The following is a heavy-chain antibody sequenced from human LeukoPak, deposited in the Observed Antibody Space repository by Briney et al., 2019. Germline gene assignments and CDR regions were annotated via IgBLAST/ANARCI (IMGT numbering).Heavy chain of an antibody. CDR1: GFIFSDYD. CDR2: IRSRGYGGTT. D-gene: IGHD2-2*01. V-gene: IGHV3-49*03. J-gene: IGHJ6*03. Sequence: GGSLRLSCTGSGFIFSDYDMTWFRQAPGKGLEWVGFIRSRGYGGTTGYAASVKGRFTISRDDSTSTAYLQMNSLRSEDTAIYYCTPWGYCSDTTCLYYYYMDVWSKGTTVTVSS. CDR3: TPWGYCSDTTCLYYYYMDV.